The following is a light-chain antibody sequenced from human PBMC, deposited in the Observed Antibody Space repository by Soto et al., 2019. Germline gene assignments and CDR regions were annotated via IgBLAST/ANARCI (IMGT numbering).Light chain of an antibody. V-gene: IGLV1-51*01. CDR1: SSNIENNY. CDR2: DND. J-gene: IGLJ2*01. Sequence: QSVLTQPPSVSAAPGQKVTISCSGSSSNIENNYVSWYQRLPGTAPKLLIYDNDNRPSGIPDRFSGSKSGTSATLGITGLQTGDEADYFCGTWDSGLSVEVFGGGTKVTVL. CDR3: GTWDSGLSVEV.